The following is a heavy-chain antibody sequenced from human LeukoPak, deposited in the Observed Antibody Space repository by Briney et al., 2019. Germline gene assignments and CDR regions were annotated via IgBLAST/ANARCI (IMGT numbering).Heavy chain of an antibody. V-gene: IGHV3-23*01. J-gene: IGHJ4*02. Sequence: GGSLRLSCAASGFSFTDFAMNWVRQPPGKGLEWVSAISGSGGSTYYADSVKGRFTISRDNSKNTLYLQMNSLRAEDTAVYYCAKDQDYDSSGYYEDHWGQGTLVTVSS. D-gene: IGHD3-22*01. CDR3: AKDQDYDSSGYYEDH. CDR2: ISGSGGST. CDR1: GFSFTDFA.